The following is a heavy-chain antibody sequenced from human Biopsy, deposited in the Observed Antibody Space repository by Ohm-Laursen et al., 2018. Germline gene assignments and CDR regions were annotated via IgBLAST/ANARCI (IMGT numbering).Heavy chain of an antibody. Sequence: RSLRLSCAASGFAFSNSGMHWVRQAPGKGLEWVAAISYDGSKTDYGDSVKGRLNISRDNSKNTLYLQMNSLRVEDTAVYYCAKDWTSQYYYDSMDDYWGQGTLVTVSS. V-gene: IGHV3-30*18. CDR1: GFAFSNSG. J-gene: IGHJ4*02. CDR3: AKDWTSQYYYDSMDDY. D-gene: IGHD3-22*01. CDR2: ISYDGSKT.